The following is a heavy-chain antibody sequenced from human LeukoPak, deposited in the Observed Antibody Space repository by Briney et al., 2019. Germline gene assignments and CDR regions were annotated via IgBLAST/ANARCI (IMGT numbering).Heavy chain of an antibody. D-gene: IGHD6-13*01. CDR3: ARVAYSSSWYTVGDYFDY. Sequence: PSETLSLTCTVSGVSISSYYWSWIRQPPGKGLEWIGYIYYSGSTNYNPSLKSRVTISVDTSKNQFSQKLSSVTAADTAVYYCARVAYSSSWYTVGDYFDYWGQGTLVTVSS. CDR2: IYYSGST. CDR1: GVSISSYY. J-gene: IGHJ4*02. V-gene: IGHV4-59*01.